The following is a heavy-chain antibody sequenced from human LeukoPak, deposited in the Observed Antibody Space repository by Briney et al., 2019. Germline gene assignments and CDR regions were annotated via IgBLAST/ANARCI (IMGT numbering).Heavy chain of an antibody. Sequence: PGGSLRLSCAASGFTFSSYWMHWVRQGPGKGLVWVSRINSDGSSATYADSVKGRFTISRDNAKNTLYLQMSSLRAEDTAVYYCARDLYTTMADRGDCWGQGTLVTVSS. CDR2: INSDGSSA. D-gene: IGHD5-18*01. CDR1: GFTFSSYW. V-gene: IGHV3-74*01. J-gene: IGHJ4*02. CDR3: ARDLYTTMADRGDC.